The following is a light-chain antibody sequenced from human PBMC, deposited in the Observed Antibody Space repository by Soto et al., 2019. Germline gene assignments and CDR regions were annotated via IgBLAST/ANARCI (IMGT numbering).Light chain of an antibody. Sequence: QSALTQPASVSGSPGQSITISCTGTSSDVGGYNYVSWYQQHPGKAPKLMIYDVSNRPSGVSNRFSGSKSGNTVSLTISGLQAEDEADYYCSSYTSSSTRVVFGGGTQLTVL. J-gene: IGLJ2*01. CDR3: SSYTSSSTRVV. CDR2: DVS. CDR1: SSDVGGYNY. V-gene: IGLV2-14*01.